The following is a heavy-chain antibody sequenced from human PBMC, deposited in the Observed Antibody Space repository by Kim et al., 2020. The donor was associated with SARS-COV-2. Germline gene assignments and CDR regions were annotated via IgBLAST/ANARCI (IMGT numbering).Heavy chain of an antibody. D-gene: IGHD1-20*01. V-gene: IGHV7-4-1*02. CDR3: ARRSIIGTTGWFDP. J-gene: IGHJ5*02. Sequence: AQGFTGRFVFSLDTSGSTAYLQISSLKAEDTAVYYCARRSIIGTTGWFDPWGQGTLVTVSS.